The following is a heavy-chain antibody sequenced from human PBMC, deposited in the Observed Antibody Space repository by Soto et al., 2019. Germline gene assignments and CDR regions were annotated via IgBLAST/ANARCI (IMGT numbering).Heavy chain of an antibody. V-gene: IGHV4-31*03. Sequence: TLSLPCTAPGASLRATGHFLTWIRQRPGSGLGWIGYTSYGGATFYSPSLQSRISISVDTTKNQFSLTLNSVTAADTAVYYCATAHGGPPLNRFDNWGHGTVVTVSS. D-gene: IGHD3-16*01. J-gene: IGHJ4*03. CDR1: GASLRATGHF. CDR2: TSYGGAT. CDR3: ATAHGGPPLNRFDN.